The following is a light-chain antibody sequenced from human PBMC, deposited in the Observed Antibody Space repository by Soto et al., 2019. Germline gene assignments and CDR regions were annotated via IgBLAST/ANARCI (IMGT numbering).Light chain of an antibody. CDR1: SSDVGGYNS. V-gene: IGLV2-14*01. CDR3: SSYTSSSTYV. J-gene: IGLJ1*01. Sequence: QSVLTQPASVSGSPGQSITISCSGTSSDVGGYNSVSWYQQHPRKAPKLMIYEVSNRPSGVSNRFSGSKSGNTASLTISGLQAEDEADYYCSSYTSSSTYVFGTGTQLTVL. CDR2: EVS.